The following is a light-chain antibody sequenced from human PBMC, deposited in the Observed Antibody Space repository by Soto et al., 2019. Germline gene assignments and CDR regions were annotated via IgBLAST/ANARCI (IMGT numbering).Light chain of an antibody. Sequence: EIVLTQSPATLSVSPGERATLSCRASQSVSSNFAWCQQKPGQAPRLLIYGASTRATGIPARFRGSGSGTDFTLTISSLESEDFAVYYCQQRSDWPPITFGQGTRLEVK. CDR1: QSVSSN. J-gene: IGKJ5*01. CDR2: GAS. V-gene: IGKV3-15*01. CDR3: QQRSDWPPIT.